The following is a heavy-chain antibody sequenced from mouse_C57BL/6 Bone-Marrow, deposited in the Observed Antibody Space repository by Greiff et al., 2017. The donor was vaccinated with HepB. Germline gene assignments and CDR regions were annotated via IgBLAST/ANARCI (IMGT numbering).Heavy chain of an antibody. Sequence: EVHLVESGGGLVKPGGSLKLSCAASGFTFSDYGMHWVRQAPEKGLEWVAYISSGSSTIYYADTVKGRFTISRDNAKNTLFLQMTSLRSEDTAMYYWATQLGRYWYFDVWGTGTTVTVSS. V-gene: IGHV5-17*01. CDR2: ISSGSSTI. CDR3: ATQLGRYWYFDV. D-gene: IGHD4-1*02. CDR1: GFTFSDYG. J-gene: IGHJ1*03.